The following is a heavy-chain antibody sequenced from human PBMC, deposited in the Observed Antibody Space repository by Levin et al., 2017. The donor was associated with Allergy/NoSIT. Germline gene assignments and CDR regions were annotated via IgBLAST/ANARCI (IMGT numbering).Heavy chain of an antibody. D-gene: IGHD2-15*01. J-gene: IGHJ6*02. CDR1: GFTFSDYY. CDR2: ISSSGSTI. V-gene: IGHV3-11*01. Sequence: LSLTCAASGFTFSDYYMSWIRQAPGKGLEWVSYISSSGSTIYYADSVKGRFTISRDNAKNSLYLQMNSLRAEDTAVYYCARGGVAHPATDYYYGMDVWGQGTTVTVSS. CDR3: ARGGVAHPATDYYYGMDV.